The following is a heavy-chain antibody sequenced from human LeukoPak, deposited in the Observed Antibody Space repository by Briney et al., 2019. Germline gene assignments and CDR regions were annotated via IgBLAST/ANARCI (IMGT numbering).Heavy chain of an antibody. Sequence: GGSLRLSCAASGFTFSSYGMHWVRQAPGKELEWVAFIRYDGSNKYYADSVKGRFTISRDNSKNTLYLQMNSLRAEDTAVYYCAKVLEVGATTFSAFDIWGQGTMVTVSS. CDR1: GFTFSSYG. CDR3: AKVLEVGATTFSAFDI. D-gene: IGHD1-26*01. V-gene: IGHV3-30*02. CDR2: IRYDGSNK. J-gene: IGHJ3*02.